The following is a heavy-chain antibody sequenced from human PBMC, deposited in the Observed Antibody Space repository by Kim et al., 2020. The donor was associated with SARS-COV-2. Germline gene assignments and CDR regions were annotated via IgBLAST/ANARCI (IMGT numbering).Heavy chain of an antibody. D-gene: IGHD3-10*01. CDR2: INCNSDTI. Sequence: GGSLRLSCAASGFSFGDYAMHWVRQAPGKGLEWVSGINCNSDTIDYADSVKGRFTISRDNAKNSLYLQMNSLRPEDTAVYYCAKDESYYYGSGSLGGWVDPWGQGTLVSVSS. CDR3: AKDESYYYGSGSLGGWVDP. J-gene: IGHJ5*02. CDR1: GFSFGDYA. V-gene: IGHV3-9*01.